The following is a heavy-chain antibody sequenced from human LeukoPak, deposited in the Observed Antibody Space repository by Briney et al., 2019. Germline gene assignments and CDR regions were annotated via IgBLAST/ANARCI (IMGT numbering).Heavy chain of an antibody. D-gene: IGHD1-1*01. CDR2: IYTSGST. CDR3: ARAPPYSGTPDY. CDR1: GGSISSGSYY. J-gene: IGHJ4*01. Sequence: SETLSLTCTVSGGSISSGSYYWSWIRQPAGKGLEWIGRIYTSGSTNYNPSLRSRVTISVDTSKNQFSLKLSSVTAADTAVYYCARAPPYSGTPDYWGQGTLVTVSS. V-gene: IGHV4-61*02.